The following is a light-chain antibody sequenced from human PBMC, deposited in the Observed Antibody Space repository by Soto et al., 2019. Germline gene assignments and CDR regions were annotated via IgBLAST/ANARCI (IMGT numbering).Light chain of an antibody. Sequence: DIQMTQSPSSLSGSVGDRVTITCRASQSISDYINWYQQKPGKAPKLLIYAASSLQSGVPSRFSGSGSGTEFTLTISSLQPEDFTTYYCQQSYNTPWTFGQGTKVDIK. CDR1: QSISDY. J-gene: IGKJ1*01. CDR3: QQSYNTPWT. V-gene: IGKV1-39*01. CDR2: AAS.